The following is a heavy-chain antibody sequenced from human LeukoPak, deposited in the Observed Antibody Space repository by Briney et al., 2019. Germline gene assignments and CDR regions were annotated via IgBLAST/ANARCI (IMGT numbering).Heavy chain of an antibody. Sequence: SETLSLTCGVHGGSFSDYSWSWIRQPPGKGLEWIGEINPSGGTTYNPSLKSRFTISVDTSKDQFSLKLTSVTAADTAVYYCARLGVYTSSWYRYKYFDYWGQGTLVTVSS. CDR1: GGSFSDYS. V-gene: IGHV4-34*01. CDR3: ARLGVYTSSWYRYKYFDY. D-gene: IGHD6-13*01. CDR2: INPSGGT. J-gene: IGHJ4*02.